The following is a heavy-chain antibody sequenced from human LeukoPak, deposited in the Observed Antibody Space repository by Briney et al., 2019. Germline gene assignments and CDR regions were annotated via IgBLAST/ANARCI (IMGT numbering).Heavy chain of an antibody. D-gene: IGHD5/OR15-5a*01. V-gene: IGHV4-59*01. CDR1: GGSISSYY. Sequence: SETLSLTCTVSGGSISSYYWSWIRQPPGKGLEWIGYIYYSGSTNYNPSLKSRVTISVDTSKNQFSLKLSSVTAADTAVYYCAGEVYGGVDYWGQGTLVTVSS. CDR2: IYYSGST. J-gene: IGHJ4*02. CDR3: AGEVYGGVDY.